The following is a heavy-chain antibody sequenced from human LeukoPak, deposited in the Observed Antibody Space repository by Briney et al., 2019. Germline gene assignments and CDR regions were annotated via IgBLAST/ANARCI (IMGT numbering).Heavy chain of an antibody. CDR1: GVSISSSNSY. CDR3: ARRSYYYYYYMDV. J-gene: IGHJ6*03. V-gene: IGHV4-39*07. CDR2: IYYSGNT. Sequence: SETLSLTCTVSGVSISSSNSYWGWIRQPPGKGLEWIGSIYYSGNTYYNASLKSRVTISVDTSKDQFSLKLSSVTAADTAVYYCARRSYYYYYYMDVWGKGTTVTISS.